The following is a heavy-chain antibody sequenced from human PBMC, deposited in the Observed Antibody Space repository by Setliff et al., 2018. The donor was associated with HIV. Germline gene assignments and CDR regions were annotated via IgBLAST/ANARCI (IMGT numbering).Heavy chain of an antibody. J-gene: IGHJ6*03. CDR3: AREGLWFGDRGYFMDV. CDR2: IGADNGNT. V-gene: IGHV1-18*01. CDR1: GYTFTNYA. D-gene: IGHD3-10*01. Sequence: ASVKVSCKASGYTFTNYAIHWVRQAPGQRLEWMGWIGADNGNTNYAQKFQGRVTMTTDTSTSTVYMELRSLISDDTAVYYCAREGLWFGDRGYFMDVWGKGTAVTVSS.